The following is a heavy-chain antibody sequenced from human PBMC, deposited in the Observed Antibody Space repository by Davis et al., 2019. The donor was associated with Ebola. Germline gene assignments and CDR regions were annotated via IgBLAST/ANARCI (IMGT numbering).Heavy chain of an antibody. D-gene: IGHD2-21*02. CDR2: ISSNGGST. CDR3: ARERGGDCGGDCYYHDAFDI. V-gene: IGHV3-64*01. J-gene: IGHJ3*02. CDR1: GFTFSSYA. Sequence: PGGSLRLSCAASGFTFSSYAMHWVRQAPGKGLEYVSAISSNGGSTYYANSVKGRFTISRDNSKNTLYLQMGSLRAEDMAVYYCARERGGDCGGDCYYHDAFDIWGQGTMVTVSS.